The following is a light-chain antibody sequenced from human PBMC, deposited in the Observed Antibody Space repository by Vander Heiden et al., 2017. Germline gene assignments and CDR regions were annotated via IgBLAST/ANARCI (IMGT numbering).Light chain of an antibody. CDR1: QSVLHSSDKKNY. Sequence: DIVMTQSPDSLAVSLGERATINCKSSQSVLHSSDKKNYLAWLQQKPGQPPKLLIYWASIRVPGVPDRFSGSGSGTDFTLTISSLQAEDVAVYYCQHYSTLPRTFGQGTKVEI. J-gene: IGKJ1*01. CDR2: WAS. V-gene: IGKV4-1*01. CDR3: QHYSTLPRT.